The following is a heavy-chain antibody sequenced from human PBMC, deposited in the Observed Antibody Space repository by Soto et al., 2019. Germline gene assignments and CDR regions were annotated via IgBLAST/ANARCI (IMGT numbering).Heavy chain of an antibody. Sequence: QVQLQESGPGLVKPSETLSLTCTVSGGSISSYYWSWIRQPPGKGLEWIGYIYYSGSTNYNPSLKRRVPISVDTSKNQFSLKLSSVTAADTAVYYCARHTGGGWFEPWGQGTLVTVSS. J-gene: IGHJ5*02. CDR2: IYYSGST. D-gene: IGHD7-27*01. CDR3: ARHTGGGWFEP. CDR1: GGSISSYY. V-gene: IGHV4-59*08.